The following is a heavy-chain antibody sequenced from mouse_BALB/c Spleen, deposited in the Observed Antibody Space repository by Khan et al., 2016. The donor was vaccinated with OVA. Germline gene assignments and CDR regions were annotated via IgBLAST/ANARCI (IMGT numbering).Heavy chain of an antibody. J-gene: IGHJ4*01. V-gene: IGHV2-6-7*01. CDR3: ARAYYANYREAMDY. CDR2: IWGDGST. D-gene: IGHD2-10*01. Sequence: QVQLKKSGPGLVAPSQSLSITCTVSGFSLTGYGVNWVRQPPGKGLEWLGMIWGDGSTDYNSGIKSRLSITKDNSKSQVFLKMNSLQTDDTARYYCARAYYANYREAMDYWGQGNSVTVSS. CDR1: GFSLTGYG.